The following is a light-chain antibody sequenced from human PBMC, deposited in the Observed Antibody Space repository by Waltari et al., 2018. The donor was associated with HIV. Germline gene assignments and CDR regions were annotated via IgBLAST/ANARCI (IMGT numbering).Light chain of an antibody. CDR3: QQYYSTPLT. CDR2: WAS. J-gene: IGKJ4*01. V-gene: IGKV4-1*01. CDR1: QSVLYSSNNKNY. Sequence: DIVMTQSPDSLAVSLGERATINCKSSQSVLYSSNNKNYLAWYQQKQGQSHKLLIYWASTREFGVPDRFSGSGSWTDFTLTISSLQAEDVSVYYCQQYYSTPLTFGGGTKVEIK.